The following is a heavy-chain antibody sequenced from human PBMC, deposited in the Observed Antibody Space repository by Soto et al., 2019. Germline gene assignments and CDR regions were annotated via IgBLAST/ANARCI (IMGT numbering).Heavy chain of an antibody. Sequence: SETLSLTCTVSGASFSGYYWNWIRQPPGKGLEWIGYIYYSGSTNYNPSLKSRVSISVDSSKNQFSLKLTSVTAADTAVYYCARQYSTGFDYWRQRTLVTVTS. D-gene: IGHD6-19*01. CDR3: ARQYSTGFDY. J-gene: IGHJ4*02. CDR1: GASFSGYY. V-gene: IGHV4-59*01. CDR2: IYYSGST.